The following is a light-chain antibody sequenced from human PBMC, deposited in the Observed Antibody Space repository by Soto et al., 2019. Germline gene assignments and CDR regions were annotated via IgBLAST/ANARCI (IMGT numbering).Light chain of an antibody. CDR3: QQYNSNPLT. CDR2: KAS. V-gene: IGKV1-5*03. CDR1: QSISAW. J-gene: IGKJ4*01. Sequence: DIQMTQSPSTLSASVGDRVIITCRASQSISAWLAWYRQKPGKAPKLLIYKASSLESGVPSRFSGSGYGTEFTLTISGLQPDDFATYYCQQYNSNPLTFGGGTKVEIK.